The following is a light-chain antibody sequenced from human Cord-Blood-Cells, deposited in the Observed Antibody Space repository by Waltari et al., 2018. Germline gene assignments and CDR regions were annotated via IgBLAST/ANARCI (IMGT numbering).Light chain of an antibody. CDR2: AAS. CDR1: QSISSY. V-gene: IGKV1-39*01. Sequence: DIQMTQSPSSLSASVGDRFTITCRASQSISSYLNWYQQKPGKAPKLLIYAASSLQSGVPSRFSGSGSGTDFTLTISNLQPEDFATYYCQQSYSTLTFGGGTKVEIK. J-gene: IGKJ4*01. CDR3: QQSYSTLT.